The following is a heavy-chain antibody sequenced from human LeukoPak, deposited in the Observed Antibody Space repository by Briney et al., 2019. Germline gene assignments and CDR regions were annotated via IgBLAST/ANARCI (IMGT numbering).Heavy chain of an antibody. J-gene: IGHJ6*02. CDR2: IYSGGST. V-gene: IGHV3-53*01. CDR1: GFTVSSNY. D-gene: IGHD2/OR15-2a*01. Sequence: GGSLRLSCAASGFTVSSNYMSWVRQAPGKGLEWVSVIYSGGSTYYADSVRGRFTISRDNAKNSLYLQMNSLRAEDTAVYYCAREVVIVPDYFYYGLDVWGQGTTVTVSS. CDR3: AREVVIVPDYFYYGLDV.